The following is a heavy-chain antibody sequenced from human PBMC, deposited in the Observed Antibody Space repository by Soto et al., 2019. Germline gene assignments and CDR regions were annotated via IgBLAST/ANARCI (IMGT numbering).Heavy chain of an antibody. CDR1: GYTFTSYD. J-gene: IGHJ5*01. Sequence: QVQLVQSGAEVKTPGASVKVSCKASGYTFTSYDMNWVRQAPGQGLEWMGWMNPNSGNTGYAQKFQCRLTMTRDTAISIAHMELSSLRNEDTAVYYWARSDGYNFNWLDSWGQGTLVTVSA. CDR3: ARSDGYNFNWLDS. CDR2: MNPNSGNT. V-gene: IGHV1-8*01. D-gene: IGHD2-21*01.